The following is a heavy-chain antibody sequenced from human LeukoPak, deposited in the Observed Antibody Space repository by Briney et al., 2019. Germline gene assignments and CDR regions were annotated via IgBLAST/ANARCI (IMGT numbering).Heavy chain of an antibody. J-gene: IGHJ3*02. Sequence: GASVKVSCKASGGTFSSYAISWVRQAPGQGLEWMGGIIPIFGTANYAQKFQGRVTITADESTSTAYMELSSLRPEDTAVYYCARVVVPAALDAFDIWGQGTMVTVSS. D-gene: IGHD2-2*01. CDR1: GGTFSSYA. CDR2: IIPIFGTA. CDR3: ARVVVPAALDAFDI. V-gene: IGHV1-69*13.